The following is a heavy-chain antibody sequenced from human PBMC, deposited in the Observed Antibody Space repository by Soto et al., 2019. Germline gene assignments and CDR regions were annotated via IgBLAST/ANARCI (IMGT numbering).Heavy chain of an antibody. CDR1: GFTFSNAW. CDR3: TTDVPAANYFDY. D-gene: IGHD2-2*01. V-gene: IGHV3-15*01. Sequence: GGSLRLSCAASGFTFSNAWMSWVRQAPGKGLEWVGRIKSKTDGGTTDYAAPVKGRFTISRDDSKNTLYLQMNSRKTEDTAVYYCTTDVPAANYFDYWGQGTLVTVSS. CDR2: IKSKTDGGTT. J-gene: IGHJ4*02.